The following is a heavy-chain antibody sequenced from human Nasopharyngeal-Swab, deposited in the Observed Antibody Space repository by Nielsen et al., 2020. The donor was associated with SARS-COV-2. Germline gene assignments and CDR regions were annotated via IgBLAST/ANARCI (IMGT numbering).Heavy chain of an antibody. CDR2: ISSSSSYI. Sequence: GESLKISCAASGFTFSSYSMNWVRQAPGKGLEWVSSISSSSSYIYYADSVKGRFTISRDNAKNSLYLQMNSLRAEDTAVYYCAKDLPLWFGELDAFDIWGQGTMVTVSS. V-gene: IGHV3-21*04. J-gene: IGHJ3*02. CDR3: AKDLPLWFGELDAFDI. D-gene: IGHD3-10*01. CDR1: GFTFSSYS.